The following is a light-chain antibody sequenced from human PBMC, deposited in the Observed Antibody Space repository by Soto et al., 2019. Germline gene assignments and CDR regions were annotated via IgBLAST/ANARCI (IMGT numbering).Light chain of an antibody. CDR1: NIGSKS. CDR3: QVGDGSSDHPVV. CDR2: DDR. V-gene: IGLV3-21*02. J-gene: IGLJ2*01. Sequence: SYELTQPPSGSVAPGQTATITFGGNNIGSKSVHWYQQKPGQAPVVVVYDDRDRASGIPERFSGSNSGNTATLTITRVEVGDEADYYCQVGDGSSDHPVVFGGGTAVTVL.